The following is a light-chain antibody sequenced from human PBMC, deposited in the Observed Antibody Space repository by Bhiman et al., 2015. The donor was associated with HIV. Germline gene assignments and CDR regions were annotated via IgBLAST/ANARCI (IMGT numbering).Light chain of an antibody. CDR2: YDS. CDR3: QVWDSGSDPHVV. V-gene: IGLV3-21*04. CDR1: TIGSKS. J-gene: IGLJ2*01. Sequence: SYELSQPPSVSVAPGETATITCGGNTIGSKSVHWYQQKPGQAPVLVIYYDSDRPSGIPERFSGSNSGNTATLTISGVEAGDEADYYCQVWDSGSDPHVVFGGGTKLTVL.